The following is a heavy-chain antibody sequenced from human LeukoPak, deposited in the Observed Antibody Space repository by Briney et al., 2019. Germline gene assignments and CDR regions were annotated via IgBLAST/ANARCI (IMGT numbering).Heavy chain of an antibody. CDR3: ARRGPYYYGMDV. J-gene: IGHJ6*02. CDR2: INGGNGNT. CDR1: GYTFTGYY. D-gene: IGHD3-10*01. V-gene: IGHV1-3*01. Sequence: ASVKVSCKASGYTFTGYYMHWVRQAPGQSLEWMGWINGGNGNTKYSEKFQGRVTIIRDTSASTAYMELSSLRSEDTAVYYCARRGPYYYGMDVWGQGTTVTVSS.